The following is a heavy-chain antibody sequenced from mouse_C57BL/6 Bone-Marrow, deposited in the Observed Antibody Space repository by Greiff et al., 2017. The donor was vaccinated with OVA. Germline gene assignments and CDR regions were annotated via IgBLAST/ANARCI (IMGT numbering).Heavy chain of an antibody. Sequence: VQLQQPGAELVKPGASVKLSCKASGYTFTSYWMHWVKQRPGQGLEWIGMIHPNSGSTNYNEKFKSKATLTVGKSSSTAYMQLSSLTSEDSAVYYCARGRRDYYGSSFAMDDWGQGTSVTVSS. V-gene: IGHV1-64*01. D-gene: IGHD1-1*01. CDR1: GYTFTSYW. CDR3: ARGRRDYYGSSFAMDD. J-gene: IGHJ4*01. CDR2: IHPNSGST.